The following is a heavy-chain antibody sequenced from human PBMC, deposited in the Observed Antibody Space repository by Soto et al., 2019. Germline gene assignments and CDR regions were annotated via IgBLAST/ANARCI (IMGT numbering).Heavy chain of an antibody. D-gene: IGHD6-13*01. CDR3: ARAAIHGSSWYFWFDP. CDR1: GGTFSSHA. Sequence: SVKVSCKTSGGTFSSHAINWVRQAPGRGLEWMGGIIPMFGTTNYAQKFKGRVTISADESTSTAYMELSSLRSEDAAVYYCARAAIHGSSWYFWFDPWGQGXLVTVYS. CDR2: IIPMFGTT. V-gene: IGHV1-69*13. J-gene: IGHJ5*02.